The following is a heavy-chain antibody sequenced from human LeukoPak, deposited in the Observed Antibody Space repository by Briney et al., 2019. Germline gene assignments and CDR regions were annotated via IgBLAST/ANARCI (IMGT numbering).Heavy chain of an antibody. CDR3: ARGRGVSSGWYGRGDY. J-gene: IGHJ4*02. CDR2: INHSGST. D-gene: IGHD6-19*01. V-gene: IGHV4-34*01. CDR1: GGSFSGYY. Sequence: SETLSLTCAVYGGSFSGYYWSWIRQPPGEGLEWIGEINHSGSTNYNPSLKSRVTISVDTSKNQFSLKLSSVTAADTAVYYCARGRGVSSGWYGRGDYWGQGTLVTVSS.